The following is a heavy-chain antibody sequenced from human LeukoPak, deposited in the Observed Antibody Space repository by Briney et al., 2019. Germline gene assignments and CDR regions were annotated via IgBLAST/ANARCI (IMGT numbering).Heavy chain of an antibody. CDR2: INHSGST. J-gene: IGHJ4*02. D-gene: IGHD3-22*01. CDR1: GGSFSGYY. Sequence: PETLSLTCAVYGGSFSGYYWSWIRQPPGKGLEWIGEINHSGSTNYNPSLKSRVTISVDTSKNQFSLKLSSVTAADTAVYYCARAQVGYLGYWGQGTLVTVSS. CDR3: ARAQVGYLGY. V-gene: IGHV4-34*01.